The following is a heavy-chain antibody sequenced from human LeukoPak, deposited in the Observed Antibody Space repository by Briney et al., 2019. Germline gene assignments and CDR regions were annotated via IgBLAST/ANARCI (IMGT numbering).Heavy chain of an antibody. V-gene: IGHV3-33*01. J-gene: IGHJ6*02. CDR2: IWYDGNNK. D-gene: IGHD5-18*01. CDR3: ARDAVDTANAV. CDR1: GFALSSFG. Sequence: GRSLRLSCAASGFALSSFGMHWVRQAPGKGLEWVAVIWYDGNNKYYADSVKGRFTISRDTSKNTLYLQMNSLRAEDTAVYYCARDAVDTANAVWGQGTTVTVSS.